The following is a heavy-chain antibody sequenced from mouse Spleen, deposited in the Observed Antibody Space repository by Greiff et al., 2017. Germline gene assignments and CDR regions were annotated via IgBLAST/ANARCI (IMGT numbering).Heavy chain of an antibody. V-gene: IGHV5-9*04. D-gene: IGHD3-2*02. CDR2: ISSGGGNT. CDR1: GFTFSSYT. CDR3: ARHEANWFAY. J-gene: IGHJ3*01. Sequence: VQRVESGGGLVKPGGSLKLSCAASGFTFSSYTMSWVRQTPAKRLEWVATISSGGGNTYYPDSVKGRFTISRDNARNTLYLQMSSLRSEDTAMYYCARHEANWFAYWGQGTLVTVSA.